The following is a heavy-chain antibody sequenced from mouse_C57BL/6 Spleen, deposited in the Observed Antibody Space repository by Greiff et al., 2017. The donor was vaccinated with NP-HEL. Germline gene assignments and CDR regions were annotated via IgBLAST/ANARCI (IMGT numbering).Heavy chain of an antibody. CDR1: GFTFSSYT. CDR3: ARPARDAMDY. V-gene: IGHV5-9*01. CDR2: ISGGGGNT. Sequence: EVMLVESGGGLVKPGGSLKLSCAASGFTFSSYTMSWVRQTPEKRLEWVATISGGGGNTYYPDSVKGRFTISRDNAKNTLYLQMSSLRSEDTALYYCARPARDAMDYWGQGTSVTVSS. J-gene: IGHJ4*01.